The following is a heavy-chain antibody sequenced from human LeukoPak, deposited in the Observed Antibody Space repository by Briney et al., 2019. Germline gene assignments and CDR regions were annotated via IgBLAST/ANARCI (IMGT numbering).Heavy chain of an antibody. J-gene: IGHJ6*02. CDR1: GFTFSTYG. CDR3: TRPSDTANYYGMDI. CDR2: IRSKANSYAT. Sequence: GGSLSLSCAASGFTFSTYGMHWVRQASGKGLEWVGRIRSKANSYATAYAASVKGRFTISRDDSKNTAYLQMNSLKTEDTAVYYCTRPSDTANYYGMDIWGQGTTVTVSS. D-gene: IGHD5-18*01. V-gene: IGHV3-73*01.